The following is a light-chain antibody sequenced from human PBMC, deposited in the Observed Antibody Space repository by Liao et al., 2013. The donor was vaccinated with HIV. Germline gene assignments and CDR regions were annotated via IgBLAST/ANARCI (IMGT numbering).Light chain of an antibody. CDR2: QDS. CDR3: QAWDSSTWV. Sequence: SYDLTQPPSVSVSPGQTASITCSGDKLGDKYSCWYQQKPGQSPVVVIYQDSKRPSGIPERFSGSNSGNTATLTISGTQAMDEADYYCQAWDSSTWVFGGGTKLTVL. CDR1: KLGDKY. J-gene: IGLJ3*02. V-gene: IGLV3-1*01.